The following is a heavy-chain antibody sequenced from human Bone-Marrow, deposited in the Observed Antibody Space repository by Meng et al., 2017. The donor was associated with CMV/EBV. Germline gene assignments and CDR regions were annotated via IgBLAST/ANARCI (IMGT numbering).Heavy chain of an antibody. V-gene: IGHV4-34*01. CDR2: INHSGST. Sequence: SETLSLTCAVYGGSFSGYYWSWIRQPPGKGLEWIGEINHSGSTNYNPSLKSRVTISVDTSKNQFSLKLSSVTAADTAVYYCARDRGGGAFDIWGQGTMVTASS. CDR1: GGSFSGYY. J-gene: IGHJ3*02. CDR3: ARDRGGGAFDI. D-gene: IGHD3-10*01.